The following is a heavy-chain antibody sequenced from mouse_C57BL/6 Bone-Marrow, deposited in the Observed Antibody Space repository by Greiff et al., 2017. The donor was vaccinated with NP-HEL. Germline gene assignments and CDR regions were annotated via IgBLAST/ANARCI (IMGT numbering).Heavy chain of an antibody. CDR2: IRSKSNNYAT. V-gene: IGHV10-1*01. J-gene: IGHJ3*01. Sequence: EVKLLESGGGLVQPKGSLKLSCAASGFSFNTYAMNWVRQAPGKGLEWVARIRSKSNNYATYYADSVKDRFTISRDDSESMLYLQMNNLKTEDTAMYYCVRHGGSTPFAYWGQGTLVTVSA. CDR3: VRHGGSTPFAY. CDR1: GFSFNTYA.